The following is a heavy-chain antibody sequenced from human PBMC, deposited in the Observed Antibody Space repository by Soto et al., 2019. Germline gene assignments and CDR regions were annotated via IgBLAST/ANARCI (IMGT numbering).Heavy chain of an antibody. CDR3: ARRGDPYYYYYGMDV. D-gene: IGHD3-10*01. CDR2: ISSSSSYI. Sequence: GGSLRLSCAASGFTFSSYSMNWVRQAPGKGLEWVSSISSSSSYIYYADSVKGRFTISRDNAKNSLYLQMNSLRAEDTAVYYCARRGDPYYYYYGMDVWGQGTTVTV. CDR1: GFTFSSYS. J-gene: IGHJ6*02. V-gene: IGHV3-21*01.